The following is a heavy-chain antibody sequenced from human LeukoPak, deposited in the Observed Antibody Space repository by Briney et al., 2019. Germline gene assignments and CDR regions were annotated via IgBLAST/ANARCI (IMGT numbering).Heavy chain of an antibody. Sequence: PSETLSLTCTVSGGSISSGSYYWSWIRQPAGKGLEWIGSIYYSGSTYYNPSLKSRVTISVDTSKNQFSLKLSSVTAADTAVYYCASPAGKEAVAFDYWGQGTLVTVSS. V-gene: IGHV4-39*01. CDR1: GGSISSGSYY. CDR3: ASPAGKEAVAFDY. J-gene: IGHJ4*02. D-gene: IGHD6-19*01. CDR2: IYYSGST.